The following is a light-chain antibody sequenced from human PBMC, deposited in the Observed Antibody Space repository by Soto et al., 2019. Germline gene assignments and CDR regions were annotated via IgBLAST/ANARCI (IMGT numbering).Light chain of an antibody. J-gene: IGKJ4*01. CDR3: QQRSNWPPGVPT. Sequence: EIVLTQSPATLSLSPGERATLSCRASQSVSSYLAWYQQKPGQAPRLLIYDASNRATGIPARFSGSGSGTDFTLTISSLEPEDFAVYYCQQRSNWPPGVPTFGGGTKVEIK. CDR2: DAS. CDR1: QSVSSY. V-gene: IGKV3-11*01.